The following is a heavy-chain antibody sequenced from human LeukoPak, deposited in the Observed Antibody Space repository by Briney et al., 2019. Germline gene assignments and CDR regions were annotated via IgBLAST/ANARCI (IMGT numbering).Heavy chain of an antibody. CDR1: GYTFSSYS. V-gene: IGHV3-30*18. CDR2: MSNSGGNT. D-gene: IGHD4-17*01. Sequence: GGSLRLSCAASGYTFSSYSMQWVRQTPGKGLERGGIMSNSGGNTFYGEAVKGRFTISRDNSQNTLYLQMYSVRPANTPVYFWAKGGTSVTSYVDYWGQGTLVTVSS. J-gene: IGHJ4*02. CDR3: AKGGTSVTSYVDY.